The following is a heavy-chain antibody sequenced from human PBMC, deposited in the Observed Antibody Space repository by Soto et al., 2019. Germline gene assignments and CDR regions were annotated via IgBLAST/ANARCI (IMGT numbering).Heavy chain of an antibody. J-gene: IGHJ5*02. CDR2: ISGTGVST. CDR3: AEGTFWGTPSGAELGWFDL. V-gene: IGHV3-23*01. Sequence: GGSLRLSCAASGFTFSSYSISWVRQAPGRGLEWVSGISGTGVSTYYADSVKGRLTISRDNPKNTLYLQMNSLRAEDAAVYYWAEGTFWGTPSGAELGWFDLWGQGTLVTVSS. D-gene: IGHD3-16*01. CDR1: GFTFSSYS.